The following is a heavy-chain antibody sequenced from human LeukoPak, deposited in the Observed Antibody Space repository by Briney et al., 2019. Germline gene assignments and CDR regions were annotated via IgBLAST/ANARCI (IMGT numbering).Heavy chain of an antibody. CDR2: IYSDGTT. D-gene: IGHD3-3*01. V-gene: IGHV4-59*01. J-gene: IGHJ4*02. Sequence: SETLSLTCSVSGASTTSYYWNWIRQAPGKGLEWIGYIYSDGTTSYSPSLRSRVTISVDTSKNQFSLKLSSVTAADTAVYYCARVGTIFGVVIKSYFDYWGQGTLVTVSS. CDR1: GASTTSYY. CDR3: ARVGTIFGVVIKSYFDY.